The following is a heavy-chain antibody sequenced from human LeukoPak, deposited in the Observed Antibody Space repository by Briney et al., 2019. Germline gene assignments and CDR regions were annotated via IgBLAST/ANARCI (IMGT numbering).Heavy chain of an antibody. V-gene: IGHV3-30*18. D-gene: IGHD6-19*01. CDR1: GFAYSSYG. CDR3: VKEYSSGCPDY. J-gene: IGHJ4*02. Sequence: GGSLRLSCAASGFAYSSYGMHWVRQAPGKGLDWVAVISFDGSSEYYADAVKGRFTISRDNSKNTLYLQISSLRVEDTAVYYCVKEYSSGCPDYWGQGTLVTVSS. CDR2: ISFDGSSE.